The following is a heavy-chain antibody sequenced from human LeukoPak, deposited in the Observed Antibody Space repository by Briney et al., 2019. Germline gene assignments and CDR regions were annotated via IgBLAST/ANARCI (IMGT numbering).Heavy chain of an antibody. CDR2: IYNSENT. J-gene: IGHJ2*01. CDR3: ARRFSLNWYFDV. V-gene: IGHV4-59*08. Sequence: SETLSLTCTVSGASISSHYWTWIRQPPGKELEWIGYIYNSENTNYNPSLKSRVTISVDTSKNHLSLKLTSVTAADTAVYYCARRFSLNWYFDVWGRGTLVTVSS. D-gene: IGHD3-3*01. CDR1: GASISSHY.